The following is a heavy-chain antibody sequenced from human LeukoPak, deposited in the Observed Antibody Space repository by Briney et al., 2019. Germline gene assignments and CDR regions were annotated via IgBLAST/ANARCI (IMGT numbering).Heavy chain of an antibody. CDR1: GFTFSSYD. D-gene: IGHD2-2*01. J-gene: IGHJ3*01. CDR2: MYYDGRNK. CDR3: ARTVLVPAATGADAFDV. V-gene: IGHV3-33*01. Sequence: GGSLRLSCAASGFTFSSYDTHWVRQVPGKGLEWVAVMYYDGRNKYYADSVKGRFTISRDNSKNTLYLQINSLRAEDTAVFYCARTVLVPAATGADAFDVWGRGTMVIVSS.